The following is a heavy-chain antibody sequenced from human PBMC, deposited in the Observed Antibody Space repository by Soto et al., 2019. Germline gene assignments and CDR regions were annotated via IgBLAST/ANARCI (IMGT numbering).Heavy chain of an antibody. CDR2: IYYSGST. Sequence: SETLSLTCTVSGGAVSSGSYYWSWIRQPPGKGLEWIGYIYYSGSTNYNPSLKSRVTISVDTSKNQFSLKLSSVTAADTAVYYCARKSGYYYYGMDVWGQGTTVTVSS. CDR1: GGAVSSGSYY. CDR3: ARKSGYYYYGMDV. J-gene: IGHJ6*02. D-gene: IGHD3-3*01. V-gene: IGHV4-61*01.